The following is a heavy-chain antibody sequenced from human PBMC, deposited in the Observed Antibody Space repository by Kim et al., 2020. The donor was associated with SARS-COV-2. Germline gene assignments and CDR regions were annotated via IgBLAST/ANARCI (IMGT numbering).Heavy chain of an antibody. CDR3: AKDGGEAFLKGLDY. D-gene: IGHD3-16*01. Sequence: AHSVKGRFTISRDNSKNTLYLQMNSLGAEDTAVYYCAKDGGEAFLKGLDYWGQGTLVTVSS. V-gene: IGHV3-30*02. J-gene: IGHJ4*02.